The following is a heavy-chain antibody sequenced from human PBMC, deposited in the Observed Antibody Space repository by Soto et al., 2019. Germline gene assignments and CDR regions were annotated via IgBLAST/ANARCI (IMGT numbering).Heavy chain of an antibody. CDR3: ATGGRGNSSAPRFYFEF. Sequence: QVQLVQSGAEVKKPGSSVKVTCKASGGTFSSNAISWVRQAPGHGLEWMGGIIPIFGTAHYAQKFQGRVTITADESTSTASMELRTLKSEDTAVYYCATGGRGNSSAPRFYFEFWGQGTLVTVSS. CDR1: GGTFSSNA. D-gene: IGHD5-18*01. CDR2: IIPIFGTA. J-gene: IGHJ4*02. V-gene: IGHV1-69*12.